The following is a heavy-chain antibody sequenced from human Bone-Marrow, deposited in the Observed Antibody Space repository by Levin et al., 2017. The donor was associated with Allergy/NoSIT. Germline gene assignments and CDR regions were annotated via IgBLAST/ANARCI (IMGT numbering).Heavy chain of an antibody. CDR2: ISNSGRYK. V-gene: IGHV3-48*03. J-gene: IGHJ1*01. CDR1: GFFFSGYE. D-gene: IGHD2-21*02. CDR3: AGGEVAAVTASRWFQH. Sequence: GGSLRLSCKGSGFFFSGYEMNWVRQAPGKGLEWVAYISNSGRYKYYADSVKGRFTISRDNSKNSLYLEMNSLRVEDTALYYCAGGEVAAVTASRWFQHWGQGTLVTVSS.